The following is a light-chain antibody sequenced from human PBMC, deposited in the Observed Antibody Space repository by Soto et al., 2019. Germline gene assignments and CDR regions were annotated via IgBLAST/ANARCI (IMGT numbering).Light chain of an antibody. CDR3: QKYDSYPLT. CDR1: QSISGW. J-gene: IGKJ1*01. V-gene: IGKV1-5*01. Sequence: DIQMTQSPSTLSASVGDRVTITCRASQSISGWLAWYQQKPGKAPKLLIFDGSSLKSGVPSRFSGSGSGTEFTLTISSMQPDDFASYYCQKYDSYPLTFGQGTKVDIK. CDR2: DGS.